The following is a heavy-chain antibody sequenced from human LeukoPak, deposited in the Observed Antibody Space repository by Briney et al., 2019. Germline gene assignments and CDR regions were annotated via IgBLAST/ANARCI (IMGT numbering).Heavy chain of an antibody. D-gene: IGHD3-22*01. CDR3: ARKTYRRDSSGYFDY. V-gene: IGHV1-2*02. CDR1: GYTFSGDY. Sequence: ASVKVSCKVSGYTFSGDYTHWVRQAPGQGLEWMGWINPNSGGTNYAHKFQGRVTMTRDTSIRTAYMELSRLRSDDTALYYCARKTYRRDSSGYFDYWGQGTLVTVSS. J-gene: IGHJ4*02. CDR2: INPNSGGT.